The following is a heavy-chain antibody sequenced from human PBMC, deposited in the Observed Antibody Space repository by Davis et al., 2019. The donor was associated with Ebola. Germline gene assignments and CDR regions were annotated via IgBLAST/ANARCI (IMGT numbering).Heavy chain of an antibody. V-gene: IGHV4-34*01. D-gene: IGHD7-27*01. CDR3: ARKLTGDGGAFDV. CDR1: GGSFSGYY. Sequence: PSETLSLTCAVYGGSFSGYYWSWIRQTPGKGLEWIGEVNHVQYTNYNPSLESRATISVDTSKNQFSLKLTSMTAADTAVYYCARKLTGDGGAFDVWGQGTMVTVSS. J-gene: IGHJ3*01. CDR2: VNHVQYT.